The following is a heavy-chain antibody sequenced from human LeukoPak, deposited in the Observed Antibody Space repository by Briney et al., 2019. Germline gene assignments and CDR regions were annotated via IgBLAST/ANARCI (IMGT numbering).Heavy chain of an antibody. CDR2: INPNSGGT. D-gene: IGHD5-18*01. J-gene: IGHJ4*02. CDR3: APGFLDTAMITTVRDY. Sequence: ASVKVSCKASGYTFTGYYMHWVRQAPGQGLEWMGWINPNSGGTNFAQKFQGRVTMTRDTSISTAYMEMSRLRSDDTAVYYCAPGFLDTAMITTVRDYWGQGTLVTVSA. V-gene: IGHV1-2*02. CDR1: GYTFTGYY.